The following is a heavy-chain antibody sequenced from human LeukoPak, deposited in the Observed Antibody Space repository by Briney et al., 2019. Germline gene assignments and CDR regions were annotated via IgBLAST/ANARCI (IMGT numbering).Heavy chain of an antibody. CDR3: ARDLRTAIAAAGPFYGMDV. D-gene: IGHD6-13*01. J-gene: IGHJ6*02. Sequence: GGSLRLSCAASGFTFSSYSMNWVRQAPGKGLEWVSSISSSSSYIYYADSVKGRFTISRDNAKNSLYLQMNRLRAEDTAVYYCARDLRTAIAAAGPFYGMDVWGQGTTVTVSS. CDR1: GFTFSSYS. CDR2: ISSSSSYI. V-gene: IGHV3-21*01.